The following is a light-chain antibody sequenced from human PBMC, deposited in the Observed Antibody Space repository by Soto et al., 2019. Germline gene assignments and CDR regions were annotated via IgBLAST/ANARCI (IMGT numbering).Light chain of an antibody. Sequence: QPVLTQSPSPSASLGASVKLTCTLSSVQSSDAIAWHQQQPEKGPRYLMKLNSDGSHSKGDGIPDRFSGSSSGAERYLTISSLQSEDEADYYCQTWGSGTVVFGGGTKLTVL. V-gene: IGLV4-69*01. CDR1: SVQSSDA. CDR2: LNSDGSH. CDR3: QTWGSGTVV. J-gene: IGLJ2*01.